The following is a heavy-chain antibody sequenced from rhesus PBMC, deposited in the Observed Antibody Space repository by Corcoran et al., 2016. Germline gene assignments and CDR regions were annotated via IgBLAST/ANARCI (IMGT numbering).Heavy chain of an antibody. CDR3: ASGTLHHYYSGSYYYFDY. CDR2: INPYNGNT. D-gene: IGHD3-16*01. V-gene: IGHV1S2*01. CDR1: GYTFTDYY. Sequence: QVQLVQSGAEVKKPGSSVKVSCKASGYTFTDYYMHWVRQAPRQGLEWMGWINPYNGNTKYSQKFQGRVTLTRDTSTSTAYMELSSLRSEDTGVYYCASGTLHHYYSGSYYYFDYWGQGVLVTVSS. J-gene: IGHJ4*01.